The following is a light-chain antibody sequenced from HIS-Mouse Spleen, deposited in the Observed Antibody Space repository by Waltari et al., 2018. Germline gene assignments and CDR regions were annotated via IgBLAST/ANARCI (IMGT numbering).Light chain of an antibody. CDR1: SSDVGGYNY. J-gene: IGLJ1*01. V-gene: IGLV2-8*01. CDR3: SSYAGSNNFV. Sequence: QSALTQPPSASGSPGQSVTISCTGTSSDVGGYNYVSWYQQHPGEPPKLMVYEVSKRPCGVPDRFSRSKSGNTASLTVSGLQAEDEADYYCSSYAGSNNFVFGTGTKVTVL. CDR2: EVS.